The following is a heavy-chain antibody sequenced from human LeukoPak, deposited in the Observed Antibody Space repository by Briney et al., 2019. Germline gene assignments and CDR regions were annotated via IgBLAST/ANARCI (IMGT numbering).Heavy chain of an antibody. CDR3: ARGRRELRYGPDY. D-gene: IGHD3-9*01. CDR1: SDSVSSASYY. V-gene: IGHV4-61*01. Sequence: SEALSLTCTVSSDSVSSASYYWSWIRQPPGKGREWIGYIYYTGSTKYNPSLKSRVSISLDTSENQFSLKLSSLTAADTAVYYCARGRRELRYGPDYWGQGILVTVSS. CDR2: IYYTGST. J-gene: IGHJ4*02.